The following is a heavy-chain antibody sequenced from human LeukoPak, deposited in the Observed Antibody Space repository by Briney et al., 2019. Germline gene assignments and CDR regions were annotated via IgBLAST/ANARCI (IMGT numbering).Heavy chain of an antibody. J-gene: IGHJ4*02. CDR3: ASRGYSYGYFSLSRTYYFDY. Sequence: SETLSLTCTVSDYSISSGYYWSWIRQPPGKGLEWIGEINHSGSTNYNPSLKSRVTISVDTSKNQFSLKLSSVTAADTAVYYCASRGYSYGYFSLSRTYYFDYWGQGTLVTVSS. D-gene: IGHD5-18*01. CDR1: DYSISSGYY. CDR2: INHSGST. V-gene: IGHV4-38-2*02.